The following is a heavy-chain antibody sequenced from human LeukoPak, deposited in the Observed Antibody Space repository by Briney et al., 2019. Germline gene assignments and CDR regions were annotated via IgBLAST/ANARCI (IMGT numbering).Heavy chain of an antibody. D-gene: IGHD6-19*01. CDR1: GFTVSSNY. V-gene: IGHV3-53*01. Sequence: PGGSLRLSCAASGFTVSSNYMSWVRQAPGKGLEWVSVIYSGGSTYYADSVKGRFSISRDDSKNTLFLDMSNLRVEDTALYYCARDLSAAFDFWGQGVLVTVSS. CDR3: ARDLSAAFDF. CDR2: IYSGGST. J-gene: IGHJ4*02.